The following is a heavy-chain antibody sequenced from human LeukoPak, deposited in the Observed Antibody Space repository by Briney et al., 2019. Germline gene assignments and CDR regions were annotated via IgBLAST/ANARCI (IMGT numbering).Heavy chain of an antibody. CDR2: INAGNGNT. CDR3: ARNPHNIVAYFDY. J-gene: IGHJ4*02. CDR1: GYTFTSYA. V-gene: IGHV1-3*01. Sequence: ASVTVSCKASGYTFTSYAMHWVRQAPGQRLEWMGWINAGNGNTKYSQKFQGRVTITRDTSASTAYMELSSLRSEDTAVYYCARNPHNIVAYFDYWGQGTLVTVSS. D-gene: IGHD5-12*01.